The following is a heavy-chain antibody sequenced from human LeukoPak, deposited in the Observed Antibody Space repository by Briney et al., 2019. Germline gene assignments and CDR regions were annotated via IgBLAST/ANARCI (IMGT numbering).Heavy chain of an antibody. J-gene: IGHJ4*02. Sequence: GESLRLSCAASGFTFSTYALSWVRQAPGKGLEWVSTISGRDGSTFYADSVKGRFSISRDNSKNTLFLQMNNLRAEDTAIYYCANTRGVISNCLWGQGTPVTVSS. CDR1: GFTFSTYA. D-gene: IGHD3-10*01. CDR2: ISGRDGST. CDR3: ANTRGVISNCL. V-gene: IGHV3-23*01.